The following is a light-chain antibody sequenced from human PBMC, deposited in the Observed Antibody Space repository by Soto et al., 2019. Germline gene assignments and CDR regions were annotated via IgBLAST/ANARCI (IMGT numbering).Light chain of an antibody. CDR3: SSFADGFNVV. CDR1: SSDVGGYNY. J-gene: IGLJ2*01. Sequence: QSVLTQPPSASGSPGQSVTISCTGTSSDVGGYNYVSWYQQHPGKAPKLMIYEVFKRPSEIPARFSASKSGNTASLIVSGLQPEDEAEYFCSSFADGFNVVFGGGTQLTVL. CDR2: EVF. V-gene: IGLV2-8*01.